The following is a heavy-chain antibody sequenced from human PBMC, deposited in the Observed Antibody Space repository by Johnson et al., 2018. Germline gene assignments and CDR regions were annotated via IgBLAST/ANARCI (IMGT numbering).Heavy chain of an antibody. Sequence: QVQLVQSGAEVKKPGSSVEVSCKASGGTFSSYAISWVRPAPGQGREWMGGIIPIFGTANYAQKFQGSATITADKSTGTAYMELSSLRSEDTAVYYWAKDSVWGDYYYGMDVWGQGTTVTVSS. J-gene: IGHJ6*02. D-gene: IGHD3-16*01. CDR2: IIPIFGTA. CDR3: AKDSVWGDYYYGMDV. CDR1: GGTFSSYA. V-gene: IGHV1-69*14.